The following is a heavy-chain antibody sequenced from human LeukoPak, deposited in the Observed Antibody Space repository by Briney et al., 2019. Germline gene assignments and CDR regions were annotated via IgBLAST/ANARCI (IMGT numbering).Heavy chain of an antibody. CDR2: IYYSGST. CDR1: GFTFSNYSMN. V-gene: IGHV4-39*01. Sequence: GSLRLSCAASGFTFSNYSMNWVRQPPGKGLEWIGSIYYSGSTYYNPSLKSRVTISVDTSKNQFSLKLSSVTAADTAVYYCARHHLLNYDFWSGYPNWFDPWGQGTLVTVSS. CDR3: ARHHLLNYDFWSGYPNWFDP. J-gene: IGHJ5*02. D-gene: IGHD3-3*01.